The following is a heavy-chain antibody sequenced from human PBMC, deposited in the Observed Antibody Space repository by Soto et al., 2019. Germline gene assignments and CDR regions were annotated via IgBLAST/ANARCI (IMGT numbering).Heavy chain of an antibody. D-gene: IGHD2-2*01. Sequence: PXGSLRLSCAASGFTLSSYGMHWVRQAPGKGLEWVAVIWYDGSNKYYADSVKGRFTISRDNSKNTLYLQMNSLRAEDTAVYYCARVRTSFEGYYYGMDVWGQGNTVTVSS. V-gene: IGHV3-33*01. CDR3: ARVRTSFEGYYYGMDV. J-gene: IGHJ6*02. CDR1: GFTLSSYG. CDR2: IWYDGSNK.